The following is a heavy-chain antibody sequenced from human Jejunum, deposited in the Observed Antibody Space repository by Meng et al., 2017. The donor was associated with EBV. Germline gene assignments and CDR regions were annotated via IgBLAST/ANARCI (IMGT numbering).Heavy chain of an antibody. D-gene: IGHD3-16*01. Sequence: QVQLQQSGPGLVTPSGXLSLTCAVSGGSISSNNGWSWVRQPPGKGLGWIGETPHSGSTNYNPSLKGRVTISVDKSKNEFSLKLNSVTAADTAVYYCTHYIWGTRPDGVYWGQGTMVTVSS. CDR2: TPHSGST. CDR3: THYIWGTRPDGVY. V-gene: IGHV4-4*02. J-gene: IGHJ4*02. CDR1: GGSISSNNG.